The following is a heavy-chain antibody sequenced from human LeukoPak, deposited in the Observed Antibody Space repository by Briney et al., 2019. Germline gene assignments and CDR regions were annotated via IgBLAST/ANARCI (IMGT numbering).Heavy chain of an antibody. CDR1: GFTFRDYY. V-gene: IGHV3-11*01. D-gene: IGHD2-2*01. J-gene: IGHJ4*02. Sequence: GGSLRLSCLVSGFTFRDYYMTWIRQAPGKGLEWISFISSRGTTTDYADSVKGRFTISRDNANSTLFLQMNSLRAEDTAVYYCARDRGSNNYFDQWGQGTLVTVSS. CDR2: ISSRGTTT. CDR3: ARDRGSNNYFDQ.